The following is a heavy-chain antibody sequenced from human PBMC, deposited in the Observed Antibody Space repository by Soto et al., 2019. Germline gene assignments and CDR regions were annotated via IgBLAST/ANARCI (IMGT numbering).Heavy chain of an antibody. Sequence: PGGSLRLSCSASGFSFSNYAMHWVRQAPGKGLQYVSGFSVKGGTTYYADSVKGRFTISRDNANNSLYLQMNSLRAEDTAVYYCAREQNVILHCSSTSCYRDLGYGMDVWGQGTTVTVSS. CDR1: GFSFSNYA. CDR2: FSVKGGTT. D-gene: IGHD2-2*01. V-gene: IGHV3-64*04. CDR3: AREQNVILHCSSTSCYRDLGYGMDV. J-gene: IGHJ6*02.